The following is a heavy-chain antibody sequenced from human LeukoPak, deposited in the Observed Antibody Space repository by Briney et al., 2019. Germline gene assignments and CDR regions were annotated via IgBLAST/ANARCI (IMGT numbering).Heavy chain of an antibody. CDR2: ISSSGSTI. D-gene: IGHD6-6*01. CDR1: EITFTSYE. J-gene: IGHJ3*02. Sequence: GGSLRLSCAASEITFTSYELKWVRQAGGKGQELVSYISSSGSTISYADSVKGRSTIARDNAKNSLYLQVISLRAEDTAVYYCARGPSIAARYDAFDIWGQGTMVTVSS. CDR3: ARGPSIAARYDAFDI. V-gene: IGHV3-48*03.